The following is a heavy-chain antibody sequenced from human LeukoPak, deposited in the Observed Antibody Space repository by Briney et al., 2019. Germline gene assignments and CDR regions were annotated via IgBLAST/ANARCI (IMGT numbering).Heavy chain of an antibody. D-gene: IGHD3-22*01. CDR1: GFTFSDYD. V-gene: IGHV3-23*01. J-gene: IGHJ4*02. Sequence: GGSLRLSCAASGFTFSDYDMSWVRQAPGTGLGWVSAITGSGASTFYADSVKGRFTISRDNSKNTLYLQMNSLRAEDTAVYYCAKRDSSGSFYFDHWGQGTLVTVSS. CDR3: AKRDSSGSFYFDH. CDR2: ITGSGAST.